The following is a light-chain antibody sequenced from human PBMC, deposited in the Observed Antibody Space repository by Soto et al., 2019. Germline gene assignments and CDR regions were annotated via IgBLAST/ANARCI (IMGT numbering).Light chain of an antibody. J-gene: IGKJ4*01. CDR2: GAS. CDR3: QQYKDWPLT. Sequence: EIVMTQSPATLSVSPGERATLSCRASQSVSSDLAWYHQKPGQAPRLLIYGASTRATGIPARFSGSGSGTEFTLTINSLQSEDFAVYYCQQYKDWPLTFGGGTKVEIK. CDR1: QSVSSD. V-gene: IGKV3-15*01.